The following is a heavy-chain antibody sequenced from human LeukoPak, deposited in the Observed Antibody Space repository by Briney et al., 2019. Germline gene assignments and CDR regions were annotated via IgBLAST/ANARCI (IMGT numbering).Heavy chain of an antibody. J-gene: IGHJ4*02. V-gene: IGHV3-33*01. CDR1: GFTFSSYG. CDR3: ARQGAAAGFYYFDY. Sequence: HPGRSLRLSCAASGFTFSSYGMHWVRQAPGKGLEWVAVIWYDGSNKYYADSVKGRFTISRDNSKNTLYLQMNSLRAEDTAVYYCARQGAAAGFYYFDYWGQGTLVTVSS. D-gene: IGHD6-13*01. CDR2: IWYDGSNK.